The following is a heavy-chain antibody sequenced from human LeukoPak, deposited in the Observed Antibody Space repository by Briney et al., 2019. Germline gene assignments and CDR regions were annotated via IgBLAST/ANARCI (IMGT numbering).Heavy chain of an antibody. CDR3: SYSSGWLGDRDDY. Sequence: SETLSLTCAVYGGSFSGYYWSWIRQPPGKGLEWIGEINHSGSTNYNPSLKSRVTISVDTSKNQFSLKLSSVTAADTAVYYCSYSSGWLGDRDDYWGQGTLVTVSS. CDR2: INHSGST. J-gene: IGHJ4*02. D-gene: IGHD6-19*01. V-gene: IGHV4-34*01. CDR1: GGSFSGYY.